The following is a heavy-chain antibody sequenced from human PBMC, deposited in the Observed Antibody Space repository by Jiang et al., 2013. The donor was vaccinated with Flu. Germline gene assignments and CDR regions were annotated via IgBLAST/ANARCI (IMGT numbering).Heavy chain of an antibody. CDR3: ARVSGNDGDYGAYYFDY. CDR1: GGSISSSNW. V-gene: IGHV4-4*02. CDR2: IYHSGST. J-gene: IGHJ4*02. Sequence: GLVKPSGTLSLTCAVSGGSISSSNWWSWVRQPPGKGLEWIGEIYHSGSTNYNPSLKSRVTISVDKSKNQFSLKLSSVTAADTAVYYCARVSGNDGDYGAYYFDYWGQGTLVTVSS. D-gene: IGHD4-17*01.